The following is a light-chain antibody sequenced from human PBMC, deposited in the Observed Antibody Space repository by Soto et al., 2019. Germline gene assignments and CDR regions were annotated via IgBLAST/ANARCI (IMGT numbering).Light chain of an antibody. J-gene: IGKJ1*01. V-gene: IGKV1-5*01. CDR1: QGISSW. CDR2: DAS. CDR3: QQYNSYSRT. Sequence: IQLTQSPSSLSAFVGDRVTITCRASQGISSWLAWYQQKPGKAPKLLIYDASSLESGVPSRFSGSGSGTEFTLTISSLQPDDFATYYCQQYNSYSRTFGQGTKVDIK.